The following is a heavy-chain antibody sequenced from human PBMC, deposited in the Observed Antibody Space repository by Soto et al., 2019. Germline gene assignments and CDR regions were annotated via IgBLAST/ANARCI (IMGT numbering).Heavy chain of an antibody. V-gene: IGHV3-23*01. CDR1: GFTFSSYA. CDR3: AKDPCSCERYYSSPFRYFQH. CDR2: ISGSGGST. D-gene: IGHD2-15*01. J-gene: IGHJ1*01. Sequence: EVQLLESGGGLVQPGGSLRLSCAASGFTFSSYAMSWVRQAPGKGLEWVSAISGSGGSTYYADPVRGRFTISRDNSKNTLYLQMNSLRAEDTALYYGAKDPCSCERYYSSPFRYFQHWGQGTLVTVSS.